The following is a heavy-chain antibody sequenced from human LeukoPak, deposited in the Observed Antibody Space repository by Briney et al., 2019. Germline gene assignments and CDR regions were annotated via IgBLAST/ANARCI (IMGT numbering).Heavy chain of an antibody. J-gene: IGHJ5*02. CDR1: GYSFTSYW. D-gene: IGHD3-9*01. V-gene: IGHV5-10-1*01. CDR3: ARHPQILTGYLNWFDP. Sequence: GESLTIACNGSGYSFTSYWVSWVRQMPGKGREWRGWIEPSDSYTTYSPSFQGQVTHSADKFISTAYLQWSSLKASDTAMYYCARHPQILTGYLNWFDPWGQGTLVTVSS. CDR2: IEPSDSYT.